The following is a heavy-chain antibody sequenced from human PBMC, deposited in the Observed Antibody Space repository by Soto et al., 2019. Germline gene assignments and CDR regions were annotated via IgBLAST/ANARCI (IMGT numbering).Heavy chain of an antibody. CDR1: GFTFSSYG. Sequence: QVQLVESGGGVVQPGRSLRLSCAASGFTFSSYGMHWVRQAPGKGLEWVAVIWYDGSNKYYADSVKGRFTISRDNSKNTLNLQMNSLRAEDTAVYYCAREAYSSGWHSYYYYGMDVWGQGTTVTVSS. CDR2: IWYDGSNK. D-gene: IGHD6-19*01. V-gene: IGHV3-33*01. CDR3: AREAYSSGWHSYYYYGMDV. J-gene: IGHJ6*02.